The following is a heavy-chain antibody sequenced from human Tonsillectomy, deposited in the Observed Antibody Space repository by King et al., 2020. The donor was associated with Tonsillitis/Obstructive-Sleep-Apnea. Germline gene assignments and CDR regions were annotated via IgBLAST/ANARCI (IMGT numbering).Heavy chain of an antibody. J-gene: IGHJ2*01. CDR1: GFTFSCYW. Sequence: VQLVESGGGLVQPGGSLRLSCAAAGFTFSCYWMTWVRQAPGKGLEWVANINQHGREKYYVDSVKGRFTISRDNAKNSLSLQMNSLRGEDTAVYYCARDWDGDYAYWYFDLWGRGTLVTVSS. CDR2: INQHGREK. CDR3: ARDWDGDYAYWYFDL. D-gene: IGHD4-17*01. V-gene: IGHV3-7*04.